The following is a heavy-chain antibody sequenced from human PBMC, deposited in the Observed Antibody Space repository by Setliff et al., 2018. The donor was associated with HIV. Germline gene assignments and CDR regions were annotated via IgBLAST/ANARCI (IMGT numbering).Heavy chain of an antibody. J-gene: IGHJ6*03. Sequence: SETLSLTCTVSGGSINSTSYYCGWIRQSPGKGLEWIGSIFYGGTTYYNPSLKSRVTISVDTSKNQFSLKLRSVTAADTALYYCARGRYRSRWYASDHYYIDVWGKGTTVTVSS. CDR3: ARGRYRSRWYASDHYYIDV. CDR2: IFYGGTT. D-gene: IGHD6-13*01. CDR1: GGSINSTSYY. V-gene: IGHV4-39*01.